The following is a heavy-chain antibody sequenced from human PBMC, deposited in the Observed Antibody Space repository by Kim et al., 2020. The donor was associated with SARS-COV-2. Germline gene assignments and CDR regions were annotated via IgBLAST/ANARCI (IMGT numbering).Heavy chain of an antibody. V-gene: IGHV4-34*01. CDR1: GGSFSGYY. D-gene: IGHD6-19*01. J-gene: IGHJ4*01. CDR3: ARGRSIAVAGTGGYYFDY. CDR2: INHSGST. Sequence: SETLSLTCAVYGGSFSGYYWSWIRQPPGKGLEWIGEINHSGSTNYNPSLKSRVTISVDTSKNQFSLKLSSVTAAATALYSCARGRSIAVAGTGGYYFDY.